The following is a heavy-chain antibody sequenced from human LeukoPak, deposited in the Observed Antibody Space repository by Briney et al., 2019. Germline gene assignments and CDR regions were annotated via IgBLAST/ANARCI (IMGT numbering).Heavy chain of an antibody. Sequence: GESLKISCKGSGYSFTSYWIGWVRQMPGKGLEWMGIIYPGDSDTRYSPSFQGRVTISADKSISTAYLQWSSLKASDTAMYYCATRGTTVVTQDWYFDLWGRGTLVTVSS. CDR3: ATRGTTVVTQDWYFDL. V-gene: IGHV5-51*01. D-gene: IGHD4-23*01. CDR1: GYSFTSYW. CDR2: IYPGDSDT. J-gene: IGHJ2*01.